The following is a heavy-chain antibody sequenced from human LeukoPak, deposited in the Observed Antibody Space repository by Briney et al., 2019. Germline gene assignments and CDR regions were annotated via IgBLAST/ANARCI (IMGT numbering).Heavy chain of an antibody. Sequence: PSETLSLTCTVSGGSISTDYWNWIRQPAGKGLEWIGRIYTSGSTNYNLSLKSRVTMSVDTSKNQFSLKLSSVTAADTAVYYCARVTGSGSYYWGQGTLVTVSS. CDR1: GGSISTDY. D-gene: IGHD1-26*01. V-gene: IGHV4-4*07. CDR3: ARVTGSGSYY. CDR2: IYTSGST. J-gene: IGHJ4*02.